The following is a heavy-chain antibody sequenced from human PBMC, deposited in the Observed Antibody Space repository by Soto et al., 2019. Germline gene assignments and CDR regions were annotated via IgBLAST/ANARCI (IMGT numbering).Heavy chain of an antibody. J-gene: IGHJ6*02. D-gene: IGHD3-22*01. CDR2: IIPIFGTA. CDR1: GGTFSSYA. CDR3: ARDSSGQSSDYYYGMDV. Sequence: SVKVSCKASGGTFSSYAISWVRQAPGQGLEWMGGIIPIFGTANYAQKFQGRVTITADESTSTAYMELSSLRSEDTAVYYCARDSSGQSSDYYYGMDVWGQGTTVTVPS. V-gene: IGHV1-69*13.